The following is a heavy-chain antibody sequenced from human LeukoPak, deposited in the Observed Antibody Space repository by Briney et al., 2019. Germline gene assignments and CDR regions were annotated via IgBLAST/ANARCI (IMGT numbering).Heavy chain of an antibody. CDR2: ISSGSTNI. D-gene: IGHD2-2*03. V-gene: IGHV3-21*01. CDR3: ARVGGYCSSVSNCYGDY. CDR1: GFTFSIYS. Sequence: PGGSLRLSCAASGFTFSIYSMNWVRQAPGKGLEWVSCISSGSTNINYADSLRGRFTISRDNAKNSLYLQMNSLRAEDTAVYYCARVGGYCSSVSNCYGDYWGQGTLVTVSS. J-gene: IGHJ4*02.